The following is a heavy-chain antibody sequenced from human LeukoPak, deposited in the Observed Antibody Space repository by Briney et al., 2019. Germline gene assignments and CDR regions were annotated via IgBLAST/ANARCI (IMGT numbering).Heavy chain of an antibody. CDR1: GFTFSTSW. CDR3: VRVRSSSWYDY. CDR2: ISSDGSTT. Sequence: GGSLRLSCAPSGFTFSTSWMHWVRHAPGKGLVWVSRISSDGSTTTYADSVKGRFTISRDNAKNTLYLQMNSLRVEDTAVYYCVRVRSSSWYDYWGQGALVTVSS. D-gene: IGHD6-13*01. V-gene: IGHV3-74*01. J-gene: IGHJ4*02.